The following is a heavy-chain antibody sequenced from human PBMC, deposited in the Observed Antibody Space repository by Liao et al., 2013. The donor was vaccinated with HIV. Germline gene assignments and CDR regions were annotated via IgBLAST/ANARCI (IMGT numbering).Heavy chain of an antibody. V-gene: IGHV4-61*02. J-gene: IGHJ3*02. CDR3: ARVYSRLVDDAFDI. D-gene: IGHD2-2*01. CDR2: IYTSGST. Sequence: QLQLQESGPGLVKASETLSLTCTVSGGSISSNSYYYWSWIRQPAGKGLEWIGRIYTSGSTNYNPSLKSRVTMSIDTSKNQFSLKLSSVTAADTAVFYCARVYSRLVDDAFDIWGQGTMVTVTS. CDR1: GGSISSNSYYY.